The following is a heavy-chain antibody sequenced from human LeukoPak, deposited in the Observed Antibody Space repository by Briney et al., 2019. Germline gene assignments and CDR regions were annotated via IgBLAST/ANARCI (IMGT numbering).Heavy chain of an antibody. D-gene: IGHD6-13*01. Sequence: GGSLRLSCAASGFTFSSYAMSWVRQAPGKGLEWVSAISGSGGSTHYADSVKGRFTISRDNSKNTLYLQMNSLRAEDTAVYYCAKEGIAAAASKYYYYGMDVWGQGTTVTVSS. CDR3: AKEGIAAAASKYYYYGMDV. V-gene: IGHV3-23*01. CDR1: GFTFSSYA. CDR2: ISGSGGST. J-gene: IGHJ6*02.